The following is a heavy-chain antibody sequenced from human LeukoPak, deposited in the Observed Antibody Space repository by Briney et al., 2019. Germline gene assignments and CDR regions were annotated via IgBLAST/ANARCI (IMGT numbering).Heavy chain of an antibody. CDR1: GFTFSSYA. J-gene: IGHJ4*02. Sequence: PGGSLRLSCAASGFTFSSYAMSWVRQAPGKGLEWVSYISSSGSTIYYADSVKGRFTISRDNAKNSLYLQMNSLRAEDTAVYYCARGDYDYGGNWFDYWGQGTLVTVSS. D-gene: IGHD4-23*01. V-gene: IGHV3-48*04. CDR3: ARGDYDYGGNWFDY. CDR2: ISSSGSTI.